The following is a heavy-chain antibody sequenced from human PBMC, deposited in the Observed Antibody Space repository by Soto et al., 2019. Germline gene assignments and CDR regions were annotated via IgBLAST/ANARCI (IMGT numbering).Heavy chain of an antibody. D-gene: IGHD1-26*01. Sequence: SLRLSCAASGFTFSSYGMHWVRQAPGKGLEWVAVISYDGSNKYYADSVKGRFTISRDNSKNTLYLQMNSLRAEDTAVYYCAKDLMGATLFDYWGQGTLVTGSS. V-gene: IGHV3-30*18. J-gene: IGHJ4*02. CDR2: ISYDGSNK. CDR1: GFTFSSYG. CDR3: AKDLMGATLFDY.